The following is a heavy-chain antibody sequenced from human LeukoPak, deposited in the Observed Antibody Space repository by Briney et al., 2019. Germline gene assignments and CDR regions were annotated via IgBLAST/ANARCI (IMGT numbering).Heavy chain of an antibody. J-gene: IGHJ4*02. Sequence: GGSLRLSCTASGFTFGDYAMSWVRQAPGKGLVWVGFIRSKAYGGTTEYAASVKGRFTISRGDSKSIAYLQMNSLKTEDTALYYCTTSRGLLSFFDYWGQGALVTVSS. D-gene: IGHD2-21*01. CDR1: GFTFGDYA. CDR2: IRSKAYGGTT. V-gene: IGHV3-49*04. CDR3: TTSRGLLSFFDY.